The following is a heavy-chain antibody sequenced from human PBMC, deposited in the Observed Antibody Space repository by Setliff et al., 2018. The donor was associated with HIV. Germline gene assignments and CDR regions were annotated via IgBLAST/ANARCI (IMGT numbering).Heavy chain of an antibody. CDR1: GGPFPAYY. V-gene: IGHV4-34*01. CDR3: VRQHGDYAFDP. CDR2: INYSGDT. J-gene: IGHJ5*02. Sequence: PSETLSLTCAVYGGPFPAYYWNWVRQPPGKGLEWIGEINYSGDTTYNPSLKSRVNMFIDTSKKQFSLKVASVTAADTAVYYCVRQHGDYAFDPWGQGTQVTVSS. D-gene: IGHD4-17*01.